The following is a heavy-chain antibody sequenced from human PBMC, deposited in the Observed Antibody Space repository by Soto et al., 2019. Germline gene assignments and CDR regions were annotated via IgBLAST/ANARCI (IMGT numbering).Heavy chain of an antibody. J-gene: IGHJ6*01. CDR3: AAGYCSGGSCYPPYYYYGMDV. CDR2: IIPIFGTA. D-gene: IGHD2-15*01. CDR1: GGTFSSYA. V-gene: IGHV1-69*01. Sequence: QVQLVQSGAEVKKPGSSVKVSCKASGGTFSSYAISWVRQAPGQGLEWMGGIIPIFGTANYAQKFQGRVTITADESTSTAYMELSILRSEDTAVYYCAAGYCSGGSCYPPYYYYGMDVLGQGTTVTVSS.